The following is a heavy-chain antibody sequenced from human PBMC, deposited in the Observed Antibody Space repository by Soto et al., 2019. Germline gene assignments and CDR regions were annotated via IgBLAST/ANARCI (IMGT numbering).Heavy chain of an antibody. V-gene: IGHV3-11*01. D-gene: IGHD2-15*01. CDR1: GFTFSDYY. J-gene: IGHJ4*02. CDR3: AVSPRGGVKYCSGGSCYPKLHDY. CDR2: ISSSGSTI. Sequence: GGSLRLSCAASGFTFSDYYMSWIRQAPGKGLEWVSYISSSGSTIYYADSVKGRFTISRDNAKNSLYLQMNSLRAEDTAVYYCAVSPRGGVKYCSGGSCYPKLHDYWGQGTLVTVSS.